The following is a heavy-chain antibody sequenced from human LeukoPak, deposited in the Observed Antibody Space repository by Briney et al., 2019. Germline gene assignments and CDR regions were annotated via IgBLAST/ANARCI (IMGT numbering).Heavy chain of an antibody. CDR3: ARQGYDFWSGYAAFKLYYFDY. CDR2: IYYSGST. CDR1: GGSISSSSYY. V-gene: IGHV4-39*01. D-gene: IGHD3-3*01. Sequence: PSETLSLTCTVSGGSISSSSYYWGWIRQPPGKGLEWIGSIYYSGSTYYNPSLKSRVTISVDMSKNQFSLKLSSVTAADTAVYYCARQGYDFWSGYAAFKLYYFDYWGQGTLVTVSS. J-gene: IGHJ4*02.